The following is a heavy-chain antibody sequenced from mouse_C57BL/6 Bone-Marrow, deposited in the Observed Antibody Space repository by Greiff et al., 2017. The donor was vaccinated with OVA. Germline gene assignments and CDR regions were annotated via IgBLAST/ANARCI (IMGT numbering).Heavy chain of an antibody. V-gene: IGHV1-82*01. CDR3: ARGGPYFDY. CDR2: IYPGDGDT. CDR1: GYAFSSSW. J-gene: IGHJ2*01. Sequence: VQLQQSGPELVKPGASVKISCKASGYAFSSSWMNWVKQRPGKGLEWIGRIYPGDGDTNYNGKFKGKATLTADKSSSTAYMQLSSLTSEDAAVYFCARGGPYFDYWGQGTTLTVSS.